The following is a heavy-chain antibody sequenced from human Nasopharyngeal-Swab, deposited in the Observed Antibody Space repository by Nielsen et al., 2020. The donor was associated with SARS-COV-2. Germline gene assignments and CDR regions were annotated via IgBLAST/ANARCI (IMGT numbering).Heavy chain of an antibody. CDR2: IWYDGSNK. D-gene: IGHD3-22*01. Sequence: GESLKISCAASGFTFSSYGMHWVRQAPGKGLEWVAAIWYDGSNKYYADSVKGRFTISRDNSKNTLYLQMNSLRAEDTAVYYCARRISGYFDYWGQGTLVTVSS. CDR1: GFTFSSYG. J-gene: IGHJ4*02. CDR3: ARRISGYFDY. V-gene: IGHV3-33*01.